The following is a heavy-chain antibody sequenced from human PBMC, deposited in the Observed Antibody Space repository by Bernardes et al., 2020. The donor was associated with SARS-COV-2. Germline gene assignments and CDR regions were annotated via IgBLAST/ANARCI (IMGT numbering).Heavy chain of an antibody. J-gene: IGHJ4*02. Sequence: GGSLSLSCAASGFSFDDYTMHWVRQAPGKGLEWVSLITWDGGSAYYVDSVKGRFTISRDNRKTSLYLQMNSLTTEDTALYYCARSTGWDYYFDYWGQGTLVTVSS. D-gene: IGHD2-2*01. CDR2: ITWDGGSA. CDR3: ARSTGWDYYFDY. V-gene: IGHV3-43*01. CDR1: GFSFDDYT.